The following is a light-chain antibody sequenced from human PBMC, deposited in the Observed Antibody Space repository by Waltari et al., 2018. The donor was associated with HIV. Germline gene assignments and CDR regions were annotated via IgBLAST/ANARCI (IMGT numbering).Light chain of an antibody. CDR3: CSYAGSYVV. CDR1: RNDVGGSNY. V-gene: IGLV2-11*01. CDR2: DVS. J-gene: IGLJ2*01. Sequence: QSALTQPRSVSGSPGQSVTIPCPGTRNDVGGSNYVAWYQQHPGKAPKLMIYDVSKRPSGVPDRFSGSKSGNTASLTISGLQAEDEADYYCCSYAGSYVVFGGGTMLTVL.